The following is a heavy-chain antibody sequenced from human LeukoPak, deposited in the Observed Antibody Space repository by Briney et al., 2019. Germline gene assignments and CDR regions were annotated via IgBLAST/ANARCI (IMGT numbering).Heavy chain of an antibody. J-gene: IGHJ6*04. V-gene: IGHV3-53*01. CDR1: GFTVSSNY. D-gene: IGHD6-25*01. Sequence: GGSLRLSCAASGFTVSSNYMSWVRQAPGKGLEWVSVIYSGGSTYYADSVKGRFTISRDNSKNTPYLQMNSLRAEDTAVYYCAREGSSAAMDVWGKGTTVTVSS. CDR3: AREGSSAAMDV. CDR2: IYSGGST.